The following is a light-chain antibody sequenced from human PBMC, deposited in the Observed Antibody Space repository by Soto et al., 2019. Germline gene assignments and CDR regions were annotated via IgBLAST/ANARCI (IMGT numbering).Light chain of an antibody. CDR2: DVS. CDR1: SSDVGGYNS. Sequence: QSVLTQPASVSGSPGPSITISCTGTSSDVGGYNSVSWYQQHPGKAPKLMIYDVSNRPSGVSNRFSGSKSGNTASLTISGLQSEDEADYYCSSYTSSSPYVFGTGTKLTVL. V-gene: IGLV2-14*01. J-gene: IGLJ1*01. CDR3: SSYTSSSPYV.